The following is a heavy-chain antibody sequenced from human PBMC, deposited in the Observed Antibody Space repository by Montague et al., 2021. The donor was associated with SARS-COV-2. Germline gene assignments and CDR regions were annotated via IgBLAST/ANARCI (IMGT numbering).Heavy chain of an antibody. D-gene: IGHD5-12*01. CDR3: ARDQGGYGTFDI. J-gene: IGHJ3*02. V-gene: IGHV3-11*01. CDR2: ISGSGSKT. CDR1: GIIFSDYY. Sequence: SLRLSCAASGIIFSDYYMTWIRQAPGKGLEWVSHISGSGSKTYYAESVEGRFTISRDTANNSVYLQMKFLGAEDTAVYYCARDQGGYGTFDIWGQGTMVTVSS.